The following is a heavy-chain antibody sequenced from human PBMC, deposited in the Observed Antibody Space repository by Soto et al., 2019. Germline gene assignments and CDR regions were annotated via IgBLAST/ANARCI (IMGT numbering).Heavy chain of an antibody. D-gene: IGHD2-2*01. CDR1: GGSISSYY. CDR3: ARVLLVPAASGYYYYYYMDV. V-gene: IGHV4-59*01. CDR2: IYYSGST. J-gene: IGHJ6*03. Sequence: SETLSLTCTVSGGSISSYYWSWIRQPPGKGLEWIGYIYYSGSTNYNPSLKSRVTISVDTSKNQFSLKLSSVTTADTAVYYCARVLLVPAASGYYYYYYMDVWGKGTTVTVSS.